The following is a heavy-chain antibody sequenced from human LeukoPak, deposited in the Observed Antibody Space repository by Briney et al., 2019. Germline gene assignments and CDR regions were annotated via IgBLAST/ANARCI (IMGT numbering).Heavy chain of an antibody. CDR1: GFTFSSYA. Sequence: GGSLRLSCAASGFTFSSYAMSWVRQAPGKGLEWVSAISGSGGSTYYADSVKGRFTISRNNSKNTLYLQMNSLRAEDTAVYYCAKDPRIEQWLYGMDVWGKGTTVTVSS. J-gene: IGHJ6*04. V-gene: IGHV3-23*01. D-gene: IGHD6-19*01. CDR2: ISGSGGST. CDR3: AKDPRIEQWLYGMDV.